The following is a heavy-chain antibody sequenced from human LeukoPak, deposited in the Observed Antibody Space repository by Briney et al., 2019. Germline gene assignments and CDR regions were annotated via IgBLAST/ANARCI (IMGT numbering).Heavy chain of an antibody. Sequence: GGSLRLSCAASGFTFSSYGMHWVRQAPGKGLEWVAFIRYDGSNKYYADSVKGRFTISRDNAKNSLYLQMNSLRAEDTAVYYCARDMSDGSGIDYWGQGTLVTVSS. CDR1: GFTFSSYG. CDR3: ARDMSDGSGIDY. J-gene: IGHJ4*02. D-gene: IGHD3-10*01. V-gene: IGHV3-30*02. CDR2: IRYDGSNK.